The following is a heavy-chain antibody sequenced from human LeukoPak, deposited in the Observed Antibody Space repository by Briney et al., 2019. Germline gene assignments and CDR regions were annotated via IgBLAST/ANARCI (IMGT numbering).Heavy chain of an antibody. D-gene: IGHD3-9*01. J-gene: IGHJ4*02. V-gene: IGHV1-46*01. Sequence: GASVKVSCKASGYTFTSYYMHWVRQAPGQGLEWMGIINPSGGSTSYAQRFQGRVTMTRDTSISTAYMELSRLRSDDTAVYYCARPDILTGYFGYWGQGTLVTVSS. CDR1: GYTFTSYY. CDR2: INPSGGST. CDR3: ARPDILTGYFGY.